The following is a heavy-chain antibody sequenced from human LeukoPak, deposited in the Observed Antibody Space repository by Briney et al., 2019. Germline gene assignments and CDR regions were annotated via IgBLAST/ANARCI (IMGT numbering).Heavy chain of an antibody. Sequence: SETLSLTCTVSGGSISSSSYYWGWIRQPPGKGLEWIGNIYYTGSTYYNPSLKSRVTISVETSKNQFSLKLTSVTAADTAVYYCARVYYYDRTFDIWGQGTMVTVSS. CDR3: ARVYYYDRTFDI. D-gene: IGHD3-22*01. CDR1: GGSISSSSYY. CDR2: IYYTGST. V-gene: IGHV4-39*01. J-gene: IGHJ3*02.